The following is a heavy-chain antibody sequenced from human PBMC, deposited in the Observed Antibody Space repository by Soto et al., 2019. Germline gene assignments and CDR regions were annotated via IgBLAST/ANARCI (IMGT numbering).Heavy chain of an antibody. D-gene: IGHD2-15*01. Sequence: GESLKISCKGSGYSFTSYWIGWVRQMPGKGLEWMGIIYPGDSDTRYSPSFQGQVTISADKSISPAYLQWSSLKASDTAMYYCARLPVVAATYYYYYGMDVWGQGTTVTVSS. CDR1: GYSFTSYW. CDR3: ARLPVVAATYYYYYGMDV. CDR2: IYPGDSDT. J-gene: IGHJ6*02. V-gene: IGHV5-51*01.